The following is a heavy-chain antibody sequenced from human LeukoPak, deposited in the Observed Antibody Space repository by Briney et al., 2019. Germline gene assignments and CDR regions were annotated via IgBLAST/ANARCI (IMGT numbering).Heavy chain of an antibody. V-gene: IGHV4-30-4*01. J-gene: IGHJ4*02. CDR3: ARGRLYCSSTSCYPHFDY. CDR2: IYYSGST. D-gene: IGHD2-2*01. CDR1: GGSISSGDYY. Sequence: SETLSLTCTVSGGSISSGDYYWSWIRQPPGKGLEWIGYIYYSGSTYYNPSLKSRVTISVDTSKNQFSLKLSSVTAADTAVYYCARGRLYCSSTSCYPHFDYWGQGTLVTVSS.